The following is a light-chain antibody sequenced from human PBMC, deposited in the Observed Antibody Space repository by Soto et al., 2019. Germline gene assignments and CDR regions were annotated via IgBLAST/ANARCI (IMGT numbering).Light chain of an antibody. J-gene: IGLJ3*02. CDR3: TSHTASSTWV. CDR2: EVS. Sequence: QSVLTQPASVSGSPGQSITISCTGTSSDIGYYDYVSWYQHHSGKAPKLIIYEVSRRPSGVSNRFSGSKSANTASLTISGLQAEDEADYYCTSHTASSTWVFGGGTKLTVL. V-gene: IGLV2-14*01. CDR1: SSDIGYYDY.